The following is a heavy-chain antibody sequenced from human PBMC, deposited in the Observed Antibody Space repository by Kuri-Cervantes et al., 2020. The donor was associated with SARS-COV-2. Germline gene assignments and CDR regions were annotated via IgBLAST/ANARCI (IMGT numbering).Heavy chain of an antibody. CDR1: GDTFTGYY. V-gene: IGHV1-2*02. Sequence: ASVKVSCKASGDTFTGYYMQWVRQAPGQGLEWMGWINPNSGGTKYAQEFQGGVTMTRDTAISTVYMVLNRLRSDDTGVYYCARGGAARGVLRFFDWFDAFETWGQGTMVTVSS. J-gene: IGHJ3*02. CDR2: INPNSGGT. D-gene: IGHD3-9*01. CDR3: ARGGAARGVLRFFDWFDAFET.